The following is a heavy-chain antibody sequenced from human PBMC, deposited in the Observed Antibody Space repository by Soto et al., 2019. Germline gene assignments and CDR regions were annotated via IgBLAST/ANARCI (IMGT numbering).Heavy chain of an antibody. Sequence: SETLSLTCSVSGGSVSNKTYYWSWIRQPPGKRLEWIGYVYYSGTTNYNPSLKSRVTISVDLSKNQFSLRLSSVTTADMALYYCARTTAVPNTLRSRYFFGYWGQGTLVTVSS. CDR1: GGSVSNKTYY. D-gene: IGHD2-2*01. J-gene: IGHJ4*02. CDR3: ARTTAVPNTLRSRYFFGY. CDR2: VYYSGTT. V-gene: IGHV4-61*01.